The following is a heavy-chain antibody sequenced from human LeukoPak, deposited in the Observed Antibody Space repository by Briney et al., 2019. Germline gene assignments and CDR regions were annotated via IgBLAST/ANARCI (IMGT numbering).Heavy chain of an antibody. Sequence: GGSLRLSCAASGFTFSSYAMSWVRPAPGKGVEWGSAISGSGGSTYYADSVKGRFTISRDNSKNTLYLQMNSLRAEDTAVYYCAKGVAVASPYYFDYWGQGTLVTVSS. CDR3: AKGVAVASPYYFDY. D-gene: IGHD6-19*01. J-gene: IGHJ4*02. CDR2: ISGSGGST. CDR1: GFTFSSYA. V-gene: IGHV3-23*01.